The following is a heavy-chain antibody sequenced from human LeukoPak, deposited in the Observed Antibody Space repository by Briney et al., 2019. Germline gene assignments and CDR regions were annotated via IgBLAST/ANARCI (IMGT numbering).Heavy chain of an antibody. Sequence: ASVKVSCKASGYTFTGYYMHWVRQAPGQGLEWMGWMNPNSGNTGYAQKFQGRVTMTRNTSISTAYMELSSLRSEDTAVYYCARGGYGDYVTLDYWGQGTLVTVSS. CDR1: GYTFTGYY. V-gene: IGHV1-8*02. J-gene: IGHJ4*02. D-gene: IGHD4-17*01. CDR3: ARGGYGDYVTLDY. CDR2: MNPNSGNT.